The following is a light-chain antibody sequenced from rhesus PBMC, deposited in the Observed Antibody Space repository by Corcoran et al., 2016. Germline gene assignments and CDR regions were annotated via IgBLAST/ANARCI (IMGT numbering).Light chain of an antibody. CDR2: KAS. CDR3: LQYNSSPPYR. CDR1: QTIDRW. V-gene: IGKV1-22*01. Sequence: DIQMTQSPSSLSASVGDTVTIPCRARQTIDRWLDWYQHKHGKPPNRMIYKASMLQSGVPTRFSGSGSGTDFTLTISSLQAEDFATYYSLQYNSSPPYRFGQGTKVEIK. J-gene: IGKJ2*01.